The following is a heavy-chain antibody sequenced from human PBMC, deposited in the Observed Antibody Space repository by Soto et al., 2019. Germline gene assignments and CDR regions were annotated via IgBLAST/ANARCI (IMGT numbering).Heavy chain of an antibody. V-gene: IGHV1-69*02. Sequence: QVQLVQSGAEVKKPGSSVKVSCKASGGTFSSYTISWVRQAPGQGLEWMGRIIPILGIANYAQKFQGRVTITADKSTSTAYMELSSLRSEDTAVYYCARWRLSLATTREDAFDIWGQGTMVTVSS. D-gene: IGHD3-16*02. CDR3: ARWRLSLATTREDAFDI. CDR2: IIPILGIA. CDR1: GGTFSSYT. J-gene: IGHJ3*02.